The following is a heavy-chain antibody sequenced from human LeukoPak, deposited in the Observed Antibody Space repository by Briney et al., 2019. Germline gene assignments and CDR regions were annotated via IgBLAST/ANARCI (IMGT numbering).Heavy chain of an antibody. CDR3: ARGHTWFDP. V-gene: IGHV1-8*01. J-gene: IGHJ5*02. CDR2: MNTNSGKT. CDR1: GYTFTSYD. Sequence: ASVKVSCKASGYTFTSYDINWLRQATGQGLDGMGWMNTNSGKTGYAKKFKGRVTMTRNTSLSTAYMELSSLRSEDKAVYYCARGHTWFDPWGQGTLVTVSS.